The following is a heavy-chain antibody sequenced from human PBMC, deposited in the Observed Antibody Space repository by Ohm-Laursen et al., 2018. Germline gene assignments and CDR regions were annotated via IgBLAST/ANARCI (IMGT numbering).Heavy chain of an antibody. J-gene: IGHJ6*02. Sequence: RSLRLSCSASGFTFSSYGMHWVRQAPGKGLEWVAVIWYDGSNKYYADSVKGRFTISRDNSKNTLYLQMNSLRAEDTAVYYCARYTAPYYYYGMDVWGQGTTVTVSS. CDR1: GFTFSSYG. D-gene: IGHD1-1*01. V-gene: IGHV3-33*01. CDR2: IWYDGSNK. CDR3: ARYTAPYYYYGMDV.